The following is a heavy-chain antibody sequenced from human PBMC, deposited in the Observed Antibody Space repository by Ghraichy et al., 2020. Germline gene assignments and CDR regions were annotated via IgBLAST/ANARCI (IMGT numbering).Heavy chain of an antibody. D-gene: IGHD5-18*01. J-gene: IGHJ4*02. CDR1: GFTFSAYA. CDR2: IRGNGGST. CDR3: GRGGYIYGSNPVDY. V-gene: IGHV3-64D*06. Sequence: GGSLRLSCSASGFTFSAYAMHWVRQAPGKGLEYVSAIRGNGGSTYYADSVRGRFTISRDNSKNTLYLQMTSLRAEDTALYYCGRGGYIYGSNPVDYWGQGIQVTVSS.